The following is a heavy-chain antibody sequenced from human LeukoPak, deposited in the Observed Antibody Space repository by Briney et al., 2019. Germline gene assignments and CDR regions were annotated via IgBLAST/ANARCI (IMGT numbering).Heavy chain of an antibody. CDR3: ATDLLWGEQWLDKTDY. CDR1: GYTLTELS. Sequence: ASVKVSCKVSGYTLTELSMHWVRQAPGEGLEWMGGFDPEDGETIYAQKFQGRVTMTEDTSTDTAYMELSSLRSEDTAVYYCATDLLWGEQWLDKTDYWGQGTLVTVSS. J-gene: IGHJ4*02. V-gene: IGHV1-24*01. CDR2: FDPEDGET. D-gene: IGHD6-19*01.